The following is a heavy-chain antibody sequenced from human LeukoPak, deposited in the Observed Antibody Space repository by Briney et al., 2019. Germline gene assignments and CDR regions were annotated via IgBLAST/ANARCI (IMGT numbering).Heavy chain of an antibody. J-gene: IGHJ3*02. CDR1: GFTFSGYG. Sequence: GGSLRLSCAASGFTFSGYGMHWVRQAPGKGLEWVAVIWYDGSNKYYADSVKGRFTISRDNSKNTLYLRMNSLKAEDTAVYYCARPPMVRGVIITGDDVFDIWGQGTMVTVSS. CDR3: ARPPMVRGVIITGDDVFDI. CDR2: IWYDGSNK. D-gene: IGHD3-10*01. V-gene: IGHV3-33*01.